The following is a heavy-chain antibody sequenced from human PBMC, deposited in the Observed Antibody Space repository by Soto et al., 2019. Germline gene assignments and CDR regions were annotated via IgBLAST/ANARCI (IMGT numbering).Heavy chain of an antibody. J-gene: IGHJ4*02. CDR3: ARQGGYSYGTGDY. Sequence: QVQLVESGGGVVQPGRSLRLSCAASGFTFSSYGMHWVRQAPGKGLEWVAVIWYDGSNKYYADSVKGRFTISRDNSKNTLSLQMNSLRAEDTAVYYCARQGGYSYGTGDYWGQGTLVTVSS. V-gene: IGHV3-33*01. CDR1: GFTFSSYG. D-gene: IGHD5-18*01. CDR2: IWYDGSNK.